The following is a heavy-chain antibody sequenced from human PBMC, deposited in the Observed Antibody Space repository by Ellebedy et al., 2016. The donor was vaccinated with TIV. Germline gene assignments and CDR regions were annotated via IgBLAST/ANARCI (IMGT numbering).Heavy chain of an antibody. Sequence: MPSETLSLTCAVYGGSFSGYYWSWIRQPPGKGLEWIGYIYYSGSTNYNPSLKSRVTISVDTSKNQFSLKLSSVTAADTAVYYCAREAYGDRDYYYYGMDVWGQGTTVTVSS. D-gene: IGHD4-17*01. V-gene: IGHV4-59*01. CDR1: GGSFSGYY. CDR2: IYYSGST. J-gene: IGHJ6*02. CDR3: AREAYGDRDYYYYGMDV.